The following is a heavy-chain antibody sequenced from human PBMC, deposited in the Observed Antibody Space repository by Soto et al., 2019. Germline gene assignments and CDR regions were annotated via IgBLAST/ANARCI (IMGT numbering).Heavy chain of an antibody. V-gene: IGHV3-7*01. CDR1: GFPFSSYW. D-gene: IGHD3-9*01. CDR2: IKEDGSDK. CDR3: VGVSLTGS. Sequence: EVHLVDSGGGLVQPGGSLRLSCVASGFPFSSYWMSWVRQAPGKGLEWVANIKEDGSDKYYVDSVKGRFTISRDNAKNSLHLQMNSLRVEDTAVYYCVGVSLTGSWGQGTLVAVSS. J-gene: IGHJ5*02.